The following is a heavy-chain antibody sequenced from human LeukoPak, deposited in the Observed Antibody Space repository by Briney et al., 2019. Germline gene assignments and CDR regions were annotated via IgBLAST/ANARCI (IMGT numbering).Heavy chain of an antibody. D-gene: IGHD1-1*01. Sequence: PGGSLRLSCAASGFTFSNYAMGWVRQSPGKGLEWVSSISDNARSTYYADSVKGRFTISRDNSKNTVSLQMNSLRAEDTALYYCARVPGQLDPFDYWGQGTQVTVSS. CDR2: ISDNARST. CDR3: ARVPGQLDPFDY. V-gene: IGHV3-23*01. CDR1: GFTFSNYA. J-gene: IGHJ4*02.